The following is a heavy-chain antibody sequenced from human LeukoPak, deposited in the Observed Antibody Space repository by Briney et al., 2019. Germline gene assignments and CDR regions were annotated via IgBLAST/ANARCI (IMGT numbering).Heavy chain of an antibody. CDR2: INAGNGNT. D-gene: IGHD3-22*01. J-gene: IGHJ5*02. CDR1: GYTFTNYA. V-gene: IGHV1-3*01. Sequence: ASVKVSCKASGYTFTNYAMHWVRQAPGQRLEWMGWINAGNGNTKYSQKFQGRVTITRDTSASTAYMEVSSLRSEDTAVYYCARLTYYYDSSGQNWFDPWGQGTLVTVSS. CDR3: ARLTYYYDSSGQNWFDP.